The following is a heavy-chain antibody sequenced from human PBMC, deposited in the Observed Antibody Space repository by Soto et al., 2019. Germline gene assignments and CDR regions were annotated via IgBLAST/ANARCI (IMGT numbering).Heavy chain of an antibody. J-gene: IGHJ5*02. D-gene: IGHD6-19*01. CDR2: INHSGST. V-gene: IGHV4-34*01. Sequence: SETLSLTCTVSGGSISSYYWSWIRQPPGKGLEWIGEINHSGSTNYNPSLKSRVTISVDTSKNQFSLKLSSVTAADTAVYYCARVRGSSGYHWGQGILVTLS. CDR3: ARVRGSSGYH. CDR1: GGSISSYY.